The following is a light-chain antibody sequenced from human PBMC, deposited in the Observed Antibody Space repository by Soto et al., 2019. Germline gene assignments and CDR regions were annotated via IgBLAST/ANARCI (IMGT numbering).Light chain of an antibody. V-gene: IGKV3-20*01. CDR1: QSVSSSY. J-gene: IGKJ3*01. Sequence: EIVLTQSPGTLSLSPGERATLSCRASQSVSSSYLAWYQQKPGQAPRLLIYGASSRATGIPDRFSGSGSGTDFTLTISRLEPEDFAVYYCQQYGSSPPFTFGPGPRWISN. CDR3: QQYGSSPPFT. CDR2: GAS.